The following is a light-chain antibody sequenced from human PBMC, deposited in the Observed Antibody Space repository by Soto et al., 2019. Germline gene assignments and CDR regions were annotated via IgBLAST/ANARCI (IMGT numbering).Light chain of an antibody. J-gene: IGKJ2*01. CDR3: HQYGSSPPYT. CDR2: GSS. CDR1: QSVSNNY. Sequence: GLTQSPGTLSLSPGERATLSCRASQSVSNNYFAWYQQKPGQAPRLLIFGSSDRATGIPDRFSGSGSGTDFTLTISRLEPEDFAVYYCHQYGSSPPYTFGQGTKLEIK. V-gene: IGKV3-20*01.